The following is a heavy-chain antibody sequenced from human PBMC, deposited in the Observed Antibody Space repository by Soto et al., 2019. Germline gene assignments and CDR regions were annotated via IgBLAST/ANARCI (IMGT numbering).Heavy chain of an antibody. D-gene: IGHD2-15*01. CDR3: VRYCSGDGEDGMDV. CDR2: INPNSGGT. Sequence: GASVKVSCKASGYTFTGYYMHWVRQAPGQGLEWMGWINPNSGGTNYAQKFQGWVTMTRDTSISTAYMELSRLRSDDTAVYYCVRYCSGDGEDGMDVGGQGTTVTVSS. V-gene: IGHV1-2*04. CDR1: GYTFTGYY. J-gene: IGHJ6*02.